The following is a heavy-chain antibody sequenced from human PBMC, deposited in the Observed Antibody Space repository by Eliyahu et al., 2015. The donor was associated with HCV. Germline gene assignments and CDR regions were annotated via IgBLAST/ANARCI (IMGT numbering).Heavy chain of an antibody. J-gene: IGHJ4*02. CDR3: ARDRDSYDYFFDY. CDR1: GAXISSRNYY. CDR2: IYATGTT. V-gene: IGHV4-61*02. Sequence: QVQLQESGPGLVKPPQTLSXTCTVSGAXISSRNYYWSWIRQPAGKELEWIGRIYATGTTSYNPSLKSRVTISIDTSRNQFSLRLSSVTAADTAIYYCARDRDSYDYFFDYWGRGSLVTVSS. D-gene: IGHD5-12*01.